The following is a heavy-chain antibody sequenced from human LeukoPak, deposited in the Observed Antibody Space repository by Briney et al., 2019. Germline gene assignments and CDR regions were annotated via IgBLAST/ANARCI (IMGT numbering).Heavy chain of an antibody. Sequence: SETLSLTCTVSGGSISSDAYYWGWIRQPPRKGLEWIGTIYHSGSTYLNPSLRSRLTISVDTSKNQFSLNLSSVTAADTAVYYCARLDGAWGYFDYWGQGTLVTVSS. V-gene: IGHV4-39*01. CDR1: GGSISSDAYY. CDR2: IYHSGST. J-gene: IGHJ4*02. CDR3: ARLDGAWGYFDY. D-gene: IGHD3-16*01.